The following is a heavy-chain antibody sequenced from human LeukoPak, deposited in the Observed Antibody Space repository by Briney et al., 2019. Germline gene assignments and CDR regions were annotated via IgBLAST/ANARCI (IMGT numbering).Heavy chain of an antibody. CDR2: ISAYNGNT. J-gene: IGHJ4*02. CDR1: GYTFSTYG. D-gene: IGHD3-22*01. V-gene: IGHV1-18*01. Sequence: ASVKVSCKASGYTFSTYGISWVRQAPGQGLEWMEWISAYNGNTNYAQKLQGRVTMTTDTSTSTAYMELRGLRSDDTAVYYCARGSSGSEFDYWGQGTLVTVSS. CDR3: ARGSSGSEFDY.